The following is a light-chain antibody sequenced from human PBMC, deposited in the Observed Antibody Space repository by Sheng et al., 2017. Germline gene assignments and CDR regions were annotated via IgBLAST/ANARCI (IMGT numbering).Light chain of an antibody. V-gene: IGKV3-20*01. CDR2: DAS. J-gene: IGKJ2*01. Sequence: EIVLTQSPATLSLSPGERATLSCRASQSVSTYLAWYQQKPGQAPRLLIYDASNRATGIPDRFRGSGSGTDFTLTIRRLEPEDSAVYYCQQYDSSPYTFGQGTKLEIK. CDR3: QQYDSSPYT. CDR1: QSVSTY.